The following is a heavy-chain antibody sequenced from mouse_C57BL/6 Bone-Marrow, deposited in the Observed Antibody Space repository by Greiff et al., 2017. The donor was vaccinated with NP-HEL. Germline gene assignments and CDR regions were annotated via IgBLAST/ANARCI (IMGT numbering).Heavy chain of an antibody. CDR1: GYTFTSYW. CDR2: IDPSDSYT. Sequence: QVQLQQSGAELVMPGASVKLSCKASGYTFTSYWMHWVKQRPGQGLEWIGEIDPSDSYTNYNQKFKGKSTLTVDKSSSTAYMQLSSLTSEDSAVYYCASGRETAQASSFAYWGQGTLVTVSA. V-gene: IGHV1-69*01. CDR3: ASGRETAQASSFAY. D-gene: IGHD3-2*02. J-gene: IGHJ3*01.